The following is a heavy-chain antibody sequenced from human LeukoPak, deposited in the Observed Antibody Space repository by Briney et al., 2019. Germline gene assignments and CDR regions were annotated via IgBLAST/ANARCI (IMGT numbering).Heavy chain of an antibody. J-gene: IGHJ6*02. D-gene: IGHD3-10*01. CDR2: IIPILGIA. CDR1: GGTISSYA. V-gene: IGHV1-69*04. Sequence: EASVKVSCKASGGTISSYAISWVRQAPGQGLEWMGRIIPILGIANYAQKFQGRVTITADKSTSTAYMELSSLRSEDTAVYYCARVSPYYGSGRDYYYYYGMDVWGQGTTVTVSS. CDR3: ARVSPYYGSGRDYYYYYGMDV.